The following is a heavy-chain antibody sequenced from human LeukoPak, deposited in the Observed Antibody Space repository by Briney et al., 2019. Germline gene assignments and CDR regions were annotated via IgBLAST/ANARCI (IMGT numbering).Heavy chain of an antibody. CDR1: GGSISSYY. V-gene: IGHV4-59*01. CDR3: AGRGYSYDGPYWAFDI. J-gene: IGHJ3*02. D-gene: IGHD5-18*01. Sequence: SETLSLTCTVSGGSISSYYWSWIRQPPGKGLEWIGYIYYSGSTNYNPSLKSRVTISVDTSKNQFSLKLSSVTAADTAVYYCAGRGYSYDGPYWAFDIWGQGTMVTVSS. CDR2: IYYSGST.